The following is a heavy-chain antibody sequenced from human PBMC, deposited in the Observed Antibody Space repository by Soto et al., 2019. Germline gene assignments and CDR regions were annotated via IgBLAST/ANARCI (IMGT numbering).Heavy chain of an antibody. J-gene: IGHJ4*02. Sequence: SATLSLPCTVSGGSISSYYWSWIRQPPGKGLEWIGYIYYSGSTNYNPSLKSRVTISVDTSKNQFSLKLSSVTAADTAVYYCARKIAAAGPGEYYFDYWGQGTLVTVSS. CDR2: IYYSGST. V-gene: IGHV4-59*01. CDR1: GGSISSYY. CDR3: ARKIAAAGPGEYYFDY. D-gene: IGHD6-13*01.